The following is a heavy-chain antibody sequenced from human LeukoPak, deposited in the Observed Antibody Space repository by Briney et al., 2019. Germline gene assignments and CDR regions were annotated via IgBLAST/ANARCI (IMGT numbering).Heavy chain of an antibody. V-gene: IGHV3-33*01. CDR2: IWYDGSNK. CDR3: ARDSGGPYYDFWSGP. Sequence: GGSLRLSCAASGFTFSSYGMHWVRQAPGKGLEWVAVIWYDGSNKYYADSVKGRFTISRDNSKNTLYLQMNSLRAEDTAAYYCARDSGGPYYDFWSGPWGQGTLVTVSS. J-gene: IGHJ5*02. D-gene: IGHD3-3*01. CDR1: GFTFSSYG.